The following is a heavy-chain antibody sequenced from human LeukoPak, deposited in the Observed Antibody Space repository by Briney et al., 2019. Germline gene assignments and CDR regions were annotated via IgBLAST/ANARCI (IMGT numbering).Heavy chain of an antibody. CDR2: IYYSGST. Sequence: PSETLSLTCTVSGGSISSYYWSWIRQPPGKGLEWIEYIYYSGSTNYNPSLKSRVTISVDTSKNQFSLKLSSVTAADTAVYYCARIEDYGGNSVNYWGQGTLVTVSS. J-gene: IGHJ4*02. V-gene: IGHV4-59*01. CDR3: ARIEDYGGNSVNY. D-gene: IGHD4-23*01. CDR1: GGSISSYY.